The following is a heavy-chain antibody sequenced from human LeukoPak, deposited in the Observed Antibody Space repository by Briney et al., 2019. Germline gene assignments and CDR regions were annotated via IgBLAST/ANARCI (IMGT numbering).Heavy chain of an antibody. CDR3: ARVRSWNDFWFDP. CDR2: INPNSGGT. Sequence: ASVKVSCKASGYTFNSHGITWVRQAPGQGLEWMGWINPNSGGTNYAQKFQGRVTMTRDTSISTAYMELSRLRSDDTAVYYCARVRSWNDFWFDPWGQGTLVTVSS. V-gene: IGHV1-2*02. J-gene: IGHJ5*02. D-gene: IGHD1-1*01. CDR1: GYTFNSHG.